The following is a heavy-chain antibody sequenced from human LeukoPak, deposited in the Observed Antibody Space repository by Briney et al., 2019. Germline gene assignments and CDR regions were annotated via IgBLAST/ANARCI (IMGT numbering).Heavy chain of an antibody. D-gene: IGHD6-19*01. V-gene: IGHV5-51*01. CDR3: ATSRRSGWYFDY. CDR1: GYSFTNYW. Sequence: GESLKISCQGSGYSFTNYWIGWVRQMSGKGLEWMGVIYPGDSDTRYSPSFQGQVTISADKSINTAYLHWSSLKASDTAMYYCATSRRSGWYFDYWGQGTLVTVSS. CDR2: IYPGDSDT. J-gene: IGHJ4*02.